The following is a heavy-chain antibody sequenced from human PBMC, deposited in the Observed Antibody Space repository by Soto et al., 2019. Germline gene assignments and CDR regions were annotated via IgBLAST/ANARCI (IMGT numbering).Heavy chain of an antibody. J-gene: IGHJ6*02. Sequence: QVQLVQSGAEVKKPGSSVTVSCKASGGTFSSYAISWVRQAPGQGLEWMGGILPIFGTTDYAQKFQGRVTITADESTSTAYMELSSLRSEDTAVYYCASHSGSSPEGRYYYGMDVWCQGTTVTVSS. CDR1: GGTFSSYA. V-gene: IGHV1-69*12. D-gene: IGHD1-26*01. CDR3: ASHSGSSPEGRYYYGMDV. CDR2: ILPIFGTT.